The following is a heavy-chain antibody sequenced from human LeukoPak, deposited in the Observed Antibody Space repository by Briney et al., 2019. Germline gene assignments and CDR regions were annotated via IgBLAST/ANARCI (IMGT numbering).Heavy chain of an antibody. D-gene: IGHD3-10*02. CDR2: IKEDGSAK. CDR3: ARAVDVADY. CDR1: GFTFSDHW. Sequence: GGSLRLSCVASGFTFSDHWMSWVRQAPGKGLEWVANIKEDGSAKFYADSVKGRFTISRDNAKNSVFLQMNSLTYDDTAVYYCARAVDVADYWGQGTLVTVSS. V-gene: IGHV3-7*01. J-gene: IGHJ4*02.